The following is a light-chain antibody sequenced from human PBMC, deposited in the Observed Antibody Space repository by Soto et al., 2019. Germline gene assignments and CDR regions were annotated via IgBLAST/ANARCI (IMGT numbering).Light chain of an antibody. CDR3: QTWGTGILV. CDR1: SGHSSYA. Sequence: QPVLTQSPSASASLGASVKLTCTLSSGHSSYAIAWHQQQPEKGPRFLMKLYSDGSHNKGDGIPDRFSGSSSGAERHLTISSLQSEDEADYYCQTWGTGILVFGGGTKLTVL. J-gene: IGLJ2*01. V-gene: IGLV4-69*01. CDR2: LYSDGSH.